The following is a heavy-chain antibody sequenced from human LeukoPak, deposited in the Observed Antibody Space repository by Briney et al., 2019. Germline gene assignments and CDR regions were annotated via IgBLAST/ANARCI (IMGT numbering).Heavy chain of an antibody. CDR2: IYTSGST. CDR3: AREIGSSVDAFDI. Sequence: SETLSLTCTVSGGSISSYHRSWIRQPAGKGLEWIGRIYTSGSTNYNPSLKSRVTMSVDTSKNQFSLKLSSVTAADTAVYYCAREIGSSVDAFDIWGQGTMVTVSS. D-gene: IGHD6-13*01. V-gene: IGHV4-4*07. J-gene: IGHJ3*02. CDR1: GGSISSYH.